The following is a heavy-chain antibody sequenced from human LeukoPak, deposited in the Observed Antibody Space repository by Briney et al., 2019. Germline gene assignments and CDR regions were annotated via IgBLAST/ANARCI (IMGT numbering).Heavy chain of an antibody. J-gene: IGHJ4*02. CDR2: IIPIFGTP. D-gene: IGHD1-26*01. CDR3: AIVVWDYYFDY. V-gene: IGHV1-69*13. Sequence: SVKVSCKASGGTFSSYTIIWVRQAPGQGLEWMGGIIPIFGTPNYAQKLQGRVTITADESTSTAYMELRSLRSEDTAVYYCAIVVWDYYFDYWGQGTLVTVSS. CDR1: GGTFSSYT.